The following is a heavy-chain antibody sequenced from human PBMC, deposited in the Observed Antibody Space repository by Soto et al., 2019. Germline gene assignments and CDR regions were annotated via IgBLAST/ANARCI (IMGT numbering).Heavy chain of an antibody. V-gene: IGHV4-38-2*01. J-gene: IGHJ4*02. CDR1: GDSISRGYH. Sequence: SETLSLTCAVCGDSISRGYHWAWIRQPPGKGLEWVASIYHSGTTYYNPSLTSRVTISVDTSKNQFSLKLSSVTAADSAVYYCARTHNVGYYPYCGQGTLVTVCS. CDR3: ARTHNVGYYPY. D-gene: IGHD3-3*01. CDR2: IYHSGTT.